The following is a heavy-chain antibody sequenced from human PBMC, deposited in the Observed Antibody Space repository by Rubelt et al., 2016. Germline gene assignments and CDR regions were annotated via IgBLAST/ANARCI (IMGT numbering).Heavy chain of an antibody. D-gene: IGHD6-19*01. CDR3: ARRYSNGLYWFFDL. Sequence: QLQLQESGPGLVKPSETLSLTCTVSGGSISSSSYYWGWIRQPPGKGLEWIGSIYYSGSTYYNPSLKSRVTISVDPSKNQFSLTLISGTAAETAVYYCARRYSNGLYWFFDLWGRGTLVTVSS. CDR1: GGSISSSSYY. J-gene: IGHJ2*01. V-gene: IGHV4-39*01. CDR2: IYYSGST.